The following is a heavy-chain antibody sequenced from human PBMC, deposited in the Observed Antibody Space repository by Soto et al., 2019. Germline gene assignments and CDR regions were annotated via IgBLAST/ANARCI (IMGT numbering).Heavy chain of an antibody. D-gene: IGHD3-10*01. CDR1: GGTFSSYA. CDR3: ASAIHYRDYFDY. J-gene: IGHJ4*02. V-gene: IGHV1-69*13. CDR2: IIPIFGTA. Sequence: SVKVSCKASGGTFSSYAISWVRQAPGQGLEWMGGIIPIFGTANYAQKFQGRVTITADESTSTAYMELSSLRSEDTAVYYCASAIHYRDYFDYWGQGTLVTVSS.